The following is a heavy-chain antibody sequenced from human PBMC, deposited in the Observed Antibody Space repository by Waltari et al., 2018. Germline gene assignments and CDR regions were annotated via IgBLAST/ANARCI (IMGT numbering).Heavy chain of an antibody. D-gene: IGHD6-19*01. CDR3: ARGSGYSSGWYMRYFDY. CDR2: IYHSGST. Sequence: QVQLQESGPGLVKPSGTLSLTCAVSGGSISSSNWWSWVRPPPGKGLEWIGEIYHSGSTNYHPSLKSRVTISVDKSKNQFSLKLSSVTAADTAVYYCARGSGYSSGWYMRYFDYWGQGTLVTVSS. J-gene: IGHJ4*02. CDR1: GGSISSSNW. V-gene: IGHV4-4*02.